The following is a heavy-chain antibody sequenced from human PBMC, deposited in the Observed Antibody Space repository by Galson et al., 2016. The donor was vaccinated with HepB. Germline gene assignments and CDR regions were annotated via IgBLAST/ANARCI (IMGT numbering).Heavy chain of an antibody. J-gene: IGHJ5*02. CDR1: GYSFTNYW. CDR3: DRHGGEGLWCGELVLVFDP. V-gene: IGHV5-51*01. Sequence: QSGAEVKKPGESLKISCKASGYSFTNYWIGWVRQMPGKGLEWMGVVYPDDSYTRYSPSFQGQVTISADKSISPAYLQWRSLKASDTALYYCDRHGGEGLWCGELVLVFDPCGQGTLVTVSS. CDR2: VYPDDSYT. D-gene: IGHD3-10*01.